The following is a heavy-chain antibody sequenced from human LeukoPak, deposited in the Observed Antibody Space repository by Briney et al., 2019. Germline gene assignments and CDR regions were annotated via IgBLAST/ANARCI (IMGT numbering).Heavy chain of an antibody. CDR3: AKEPSAQLYGDYVAYYYYMDV. CDR2: ISGSGGST. CDR1: GFTFSSYG. Sequence: QSGGSLRLSCAASGFTFSSYGMNGVRQAPGEGLEWGSAISGSGGSTYYADSVKGRFTISRDNAKNTLYLQMNSLRAEDTAVYYCAKEPSAQLYGDYVAYYYYMDVWGKGTTVTISS. V-gene: IGHV3-23*01. J-gene: IGHJ6*03. D-gene: IGHD4-17*01.